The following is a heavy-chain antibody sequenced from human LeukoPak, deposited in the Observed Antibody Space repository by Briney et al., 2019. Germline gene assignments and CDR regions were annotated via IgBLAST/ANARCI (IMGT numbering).Heavy chain of an antibody. CDR1: GFAFSSDC. V-gene: IGHV3-21*04. CDR2: ISSGIAYI. D-gene: IGHD3-10*01. CDR3: SWEGVYVFDI. J-gene: IGHJ3*02. Sequence: GGSLRLSCAASGFAFSSDCMTWVRQAPGKGLGWVSSISSGIAYIYSAYSVKGRFTISRDNTKNSLYLQMNSLRAETTAVYEYSWEGVYVFDIWGQGTMVTVSS.